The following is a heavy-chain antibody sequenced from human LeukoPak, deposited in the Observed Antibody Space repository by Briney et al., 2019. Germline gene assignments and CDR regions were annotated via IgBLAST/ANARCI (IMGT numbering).Heavy chain of an antibody. J-gene: IGHJ5*02. CDR3: ARARTYCSGGSCYLLDP. CDR2: INPNSGGT. CDR1: GYTFTGYY. V-gene: IGHV1-2*02. Sequence: ASVKVSCKASGYTFTGYYMHWVRQAPGQGLEWMGWINPNSGGTNYAQKFQGRVTMTRDTSISTDYMELSRLRSDDTAVYYCARARTYCSGGSCYLLDPWGQGTLVTVSS. D-gene: IGHD2-15*01.